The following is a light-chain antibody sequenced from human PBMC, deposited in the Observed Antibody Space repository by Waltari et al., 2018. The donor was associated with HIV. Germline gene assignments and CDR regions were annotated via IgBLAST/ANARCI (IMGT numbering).Light chain of an antibody. CDR3: LQHNTYPRT. V-gene: IGKV1-17*01. J-gene: IGKJ3*01. CDR2: GTS. CDR1: QDIRND. Sequence: DIQMTQSPSSLSASVGDRVTITCRASQDIRNDLGWDQQRPGKAPKRLIFGTSSLQGGVASRFTGSGSGTEFTLTISSLQPEDFATYYCLQHNTYPRTFGPGTKVDIK.